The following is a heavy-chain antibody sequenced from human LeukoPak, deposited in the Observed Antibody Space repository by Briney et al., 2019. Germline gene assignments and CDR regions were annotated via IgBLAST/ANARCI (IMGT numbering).Heavy chain of an antibody. V-gene: IGHV3-7*01. J-gene: IGHJ4*02. D-gene: IGHD2/OR15-2a*01. CDR1: GFTFRSYW. Sequence: GGSLSLSCAASGFTFRSYWMSWVRQAPGRGLEWVANIKVDGSVKQYADSVGGRFTISRDNTESSLYLQMSSLKAEDSAVYYCARDEISGYYVYWGQGTLVTVSS. CDR3: ARDEISGYYVY. CDR2: IKVDGSVK.